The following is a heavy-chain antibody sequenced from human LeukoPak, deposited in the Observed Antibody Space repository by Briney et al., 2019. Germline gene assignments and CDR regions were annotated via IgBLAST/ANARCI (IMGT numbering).Heavy chain of an antibody. V-gene: IGHV1-2*02. CDR2: INPNSGGT. J-gene: IGHJ5*02. CDR1: GYTFTGYY. Sequence: ASVKVSCKASGYTFTGYYMHWVRQAPGQGLEWMGWINPNSGGTNYAQKFQGRVTMTRDTSISTAYMELSRLRSDDTAVYYCARSHMVVTAGSWFDPWGQGTLVTVSS. CDR3: ARSHMVVTAGSWFDP. D-gene: IGHD2-21*02.